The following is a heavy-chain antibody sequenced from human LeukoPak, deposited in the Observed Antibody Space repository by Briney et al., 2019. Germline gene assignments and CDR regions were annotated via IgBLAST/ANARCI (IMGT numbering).Heavy chain of an antibody. D-gene: IGHD4-23*01. Sequence: ASVKVSCKASGGTFSSYAISWVRRAPGQGLEWMGGIIPIFGTANYAQKFQGRVTITTDESTSTAYMELSSLRSEDTAVYYCATTVVTIRDDAFDIWGQGTMVTVSS. CDR3: ATTVVTIRDDAFDI. J-gene: IGHJ3*02. CDR2: IIPIFGTA. V-gene: IGHV1-69*05. CDR1: GGTFSSYA.